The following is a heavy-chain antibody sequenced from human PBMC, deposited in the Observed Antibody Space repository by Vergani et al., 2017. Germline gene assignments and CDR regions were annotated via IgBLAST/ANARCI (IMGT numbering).Heavy chain of an antibody. Sequence: QLVQSGSETKKPGESLKISCQAFGYIFSNFWIGWVRQALGQGLEWMGWISAYNGNTNYAQKLQGRVTMTTDTSTSTVYMELRSLRSDDTAVYYCARESHFSSSWFFEYWGQGTLVTVSS. CDR2: ISAYNGNT. J-gene: IGHJ4*02. CDR3: ARESHFSSSWFFEY. CDR1: GYIFSNFW. D-gene: IGHD6-13*01. V-gene: IGHV1-18*04.